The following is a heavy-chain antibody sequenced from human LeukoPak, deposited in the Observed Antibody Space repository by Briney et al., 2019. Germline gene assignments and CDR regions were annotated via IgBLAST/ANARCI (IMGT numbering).Heavy chain of an antibody. CDR3: ARERAVQGYCSGGRCYINDY. Sequence: GASVTVSCTASGYNFSGYYMHWVRQAPGQGLEWMGRINPNSGGTNYAQKFQGRVTMTRDTSISTAYMELTRLTSDDTAVYYCARERAVQGYCSGGRCYINDYWGQGTLVTVSS. D-gene: IGHD2-15*01. J-gene: IGHJ4*02. CDR2: INPNSGGT. CDR1: GYNFSGYY. V-gene: IGHV1-2*06.